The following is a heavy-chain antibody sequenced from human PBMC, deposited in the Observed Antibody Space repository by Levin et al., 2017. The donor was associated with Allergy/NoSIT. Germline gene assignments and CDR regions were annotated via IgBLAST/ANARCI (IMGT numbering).Heavy chain of an antibody. J-gene: IGHJ6*02. CDR3: ATCPPGDYYGTDV. CDR1: GFTFSDYH. Sequence: AGGSLRLSCAASGFTFSDYHMSWIRQAQGKGLEWVSYISSSGDTTYYADSVKGRFTISRDNAQKSLFLQMNSLTAADTAVYYCATCPPGDYYGTDVWGQGTTVTVSS. D-gene: IGHD1-14*01. V-gene: IGHV3-11*01. CDR2: ISSSGDTT.